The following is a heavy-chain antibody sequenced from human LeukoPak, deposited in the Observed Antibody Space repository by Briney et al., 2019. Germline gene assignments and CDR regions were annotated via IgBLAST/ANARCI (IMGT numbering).Heavy chain of an antibody. J-gene: IGHJ4*02. D-gene: IGHD6-13*01. Sequence: ASVKVSRKASGYTFTSYGISWVRQAPGQGLEWMGWISAYNGNTNYAQKLQGRVTMTTDTSTSTAYMELRSLRSDDTAVYYCARDLWGGSSWYSGSSYWGQGTLVTVSS. CDR2: ISAYNGNT. V-gene: IGHV1-18*01. CDR3: ARDLWGGSSWYSGSSY. CDR1: GYTFTSYG.